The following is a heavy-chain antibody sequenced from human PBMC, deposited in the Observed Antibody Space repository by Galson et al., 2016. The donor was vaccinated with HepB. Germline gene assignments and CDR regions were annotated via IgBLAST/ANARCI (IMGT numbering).Heavy chain of an antibody. D-gene: IGHD2-2*01. Sequence: SVKVSCKASGGPFSSYSINWVRQAPGHGLEWMGGIIPSFGTPNYAQKFQGRISITADESTSTVYMELNSLRSEDTAVYYCARNLGEHCGSSSCNDYWGQGPLVTVSS. CDR2: IIPSFGTP. J-gene: IGHJ4*02. CDR3: ARNLGEHCGSSSCNDY. CDR1: GGPFSSYS. V-gene: IGHV1-69*13.